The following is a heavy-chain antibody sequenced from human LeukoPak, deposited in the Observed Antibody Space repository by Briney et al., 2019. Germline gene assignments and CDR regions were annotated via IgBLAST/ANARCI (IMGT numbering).Heavy chain of an antibody. D-gene: IGHD4-17*01. Sequence: SQTLSLTCTVSGGSFSSDIYCWSWIRQPAGKGLEWIGHICTSGSTRYSPSLKSRVTISVDTSKNQFSLKLNSVTAADTAVYYCARHNDYGDYRGAFDIWGQGTMVTVSS. V-gene: IGHV4-61*09. CDR3: ARHNDYGDYRGAFDI. CDR1: GGSFSSDIYC. J-gene: IGHJ3*02. CDR2: ICTSGST.